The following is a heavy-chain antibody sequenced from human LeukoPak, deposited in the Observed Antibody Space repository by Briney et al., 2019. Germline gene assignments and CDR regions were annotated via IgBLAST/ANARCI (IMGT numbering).Heavy chain of an antibody. J-gene: IGHJ5*02. Sequence: PSETLSLTCTVSGGSIGSSSYYWGWIRQPPGKGLEWIGSIYYSGSTNYNPSLKSRVTISVDTSKNQFSLKLSSVTAADTAVYYCAAQEEYYDILTGHLNWFDPWGQGTLVTVSS. CDR3: AAQEEYYDILTGHLNWFDP. V-gene: IGHV4-39*07. CDR1: GGSIGSSSYY. D-gene: IGHD3-9*01. CDR2: IYYSGST.